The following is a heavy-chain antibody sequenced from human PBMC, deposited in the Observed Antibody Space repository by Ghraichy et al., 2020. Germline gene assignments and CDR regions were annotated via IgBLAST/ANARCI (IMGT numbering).Heavy chain of an antibody. Sequence: SVKVSCRASGGTFSSYAISWVRQAPGQGLEWMGGIIPIFGTANYAQKFQGRVTITADESTSTAYMELSSLRSEDTAVYYCARLPYPYSSLTSFDYWGQGTLVTVSS. D-gene: IGHD6-6*01. CDR3: ARLPYPYSSLTSFDY. CDR2: IIPIFGTA. J-gene: IGHJ4*02. V-gene: IGHV1-69*13. CDR1: GGTFSSYA.